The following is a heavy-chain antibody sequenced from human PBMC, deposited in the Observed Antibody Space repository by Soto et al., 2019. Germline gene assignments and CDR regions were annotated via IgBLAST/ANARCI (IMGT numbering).Heavy chain of an antibody. V-gene: IGHV4-31*03. Sequence: SETLSLTCTVSGGSISSGGYYWSWIRQHPGKGLEWIGYIYYSGSTYYNPSLKSRVTISVDTSKNQFSLKLSSVTAADTAVYYCAKNGDYGDRTGYYYYMDVWGKGTTVTVSS. CDR1: GGSISSGGYY. J-gene: IGHJ6*03. CDR2: IYYSGST. D-gene: IGHD4-17*01. CDR3: AKNGDYGDRTGYYYYMDV.